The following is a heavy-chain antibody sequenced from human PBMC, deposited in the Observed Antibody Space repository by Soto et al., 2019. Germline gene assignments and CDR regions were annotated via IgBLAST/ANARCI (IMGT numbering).Heavy chain of an antibody. Sequence: QVQLQQSGPGLVKPSQTLSLTCAISGDSVSSNSAAWNWIRQSPSRGLEWLGRTYYRSKLYNDYVVSVKSRITINPDTSKNQFSLQLNSVTPEDTAIYYCARGPEYFNSSGFDYWGQGTLVTVSS. CDR2: TYYRSKLYN. CDR1: GDSVSSNSAA. D-gene: IGHD6-6*01. J-gene: IGHJ4*02. CDR3: ARGPEYFNSSGFDY. V-gene: IGHV6-1*01.